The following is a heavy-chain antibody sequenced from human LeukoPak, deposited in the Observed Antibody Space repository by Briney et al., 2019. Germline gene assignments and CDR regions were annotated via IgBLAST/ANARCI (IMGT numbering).Heavy chain of an antibody. CDR3: TRGHSGTYYVEFDT. V-gene: IGHV4-61*02. CDR2: IYTSGTT. J-gene: IGHJ5*02. CDR1: GDSISSGSYY. D-gene: IGHD1-26*01. Sequence: SETLSLTCTVSGDSISSGSYYWGWIRQPAGKGLEWIGRIYTSGTTNYNPSLKSRVTISVDTSKNQFSLKLTSVTAADTAVYYCTRGHSGTYYVEFDTWGQGTLVTVSS.